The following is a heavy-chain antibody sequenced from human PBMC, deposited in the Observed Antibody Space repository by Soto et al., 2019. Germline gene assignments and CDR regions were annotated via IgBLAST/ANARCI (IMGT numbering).Heavy chain of an antibody. V-gene: IGHV1-69*12. CDR3: ARDGDLRSDFWSGPLGGGWFDP. Sequence: QFQLVQSGAEVRKPGSSVKVSCKASGGTFSNSAITWVRQAPGQGLEWVGGIIPIFGSTNYAQKFQGRVTLTADESPCTDYMELTSLTSVDTAVYYCARDGDLRSDFWSGPLGGGWFDPWGQGTLVTVSS. D-gene: IGHD3-3*01. CDR2: IIPIFGST. J-gene: IGHJ5*02. CDR1: GGTFSNSA.